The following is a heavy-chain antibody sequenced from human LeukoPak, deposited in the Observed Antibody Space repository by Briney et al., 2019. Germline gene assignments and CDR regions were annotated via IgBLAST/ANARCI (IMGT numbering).Heavy chain of an antibody. Sequence: GGSLRLSCAASGFNFSSFEMNWVRQAPGKGLEWVSYISSSGSTKYYSDSVKGRFTISRDNAENSLFLLMNSLRAEDTAVYYCARDQAVAGPFWGQGTLVTVSS. CDR3: ARDQAVAGPF. J-gene: IGHJ4*02. CDR1: GFNFSSFE. D-gene: IGHD6-19*01. CDR2: ISSSGSTK. V-gene: IGHV3-48*03.